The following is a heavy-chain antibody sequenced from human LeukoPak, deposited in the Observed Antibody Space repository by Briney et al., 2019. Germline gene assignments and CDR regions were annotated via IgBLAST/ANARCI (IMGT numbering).Heavy chain of an antibody. D-gene: IGHD3-9*01. J-gene: IGHJ4*02. CDR2: INHSGST. Sequence: PSETLSLTCAVYGGSFSGYYWSWIRQPPGKGLEWIGEINHSGSTNYNPSLKSRVTISVDTSKNQFSTKLSSVTAADTAVYYCARWDILTGYQHWGQGTLVTVSS. V-gene: IGHV4-34*01. CDR3: ARWDILTGYQH. CDR1: GGSFSGYY.